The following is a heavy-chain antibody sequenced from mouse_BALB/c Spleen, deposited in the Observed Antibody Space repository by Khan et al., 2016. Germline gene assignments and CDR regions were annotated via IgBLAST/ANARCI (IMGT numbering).Heavy chain of an antibody. CDR1: GYTFTNYG. V-gene: IGHV9-3-1*01. J-gene: IGHJ1*01. CDR2: INTYSGES. Sequence: QIQLVQSGPELKKPGKTVKISCKASGYTFTNYGMNWVKQAPGKGLKWMGWINTYSGESTYADDFKGRFAFSLETSANTAYLQINNLKNEDTATYVCARYRYYYGSSRYFDVWGAGTTVTVPS. D-gene: IGHD1-1*01. CDR3: ARYRYYYGSSRYFDV.